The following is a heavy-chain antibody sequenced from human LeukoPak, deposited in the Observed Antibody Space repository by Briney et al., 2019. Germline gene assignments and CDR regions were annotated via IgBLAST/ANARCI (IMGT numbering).Heavy chain of an antibody. CDR3: ARDRSGWFGIFDY. D-gene: IGHD6-19*01. Sequence: GGSLRLSCAASGFTFSSYGMHWVRQAPGKGLEWVAVIWYDGTNKYYADSVKGRFTISRDSSKNTLYLQMNSLRAEDTAVYYCARDRSGWFGIFDYWGQGTLVAVSS. CDR2: IWYDGTNK. J-gene: IGHJ4*02. V-gene: IGHV3-33*01. CDR1: GFTFSSYG.